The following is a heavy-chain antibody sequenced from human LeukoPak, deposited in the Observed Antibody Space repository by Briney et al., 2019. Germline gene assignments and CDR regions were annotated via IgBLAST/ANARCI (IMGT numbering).Heavy chain of an antibody. V-gene: IGHV1-2*02. Sequence: ASVKVSCKASGYTFTSYGISWVRQAPGQGLEWMGWINPDTGGTDYAQKFQGRVTMTTDTSISTAYMELSRLISDDTAVYYCARTAAGTIPLDYWGQGTLVTVSS. CDR3: ARTAAGTIPLDY. CDR1: GYTFTSYG. D-gene: IGHD6-13*01. J-gene: IGHJ4*02. CDR2: INPDTGGT.